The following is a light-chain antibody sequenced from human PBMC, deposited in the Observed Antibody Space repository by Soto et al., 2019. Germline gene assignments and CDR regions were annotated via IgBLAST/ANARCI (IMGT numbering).Light chain of an antibody. Sequence: QSVLTQPPSASGSPGQSVTIPCTGTSSVVGGYNYVSWYQQHPGKAPKLMIYEVSNRPSGVSNRFSGSKSGDTACLNISGLQAEDEADYYCSSYTSSSTQVFGSGTKVTGL. CDR1: SSVVGGYNY. CDR3: SSYTSSSTQV. J-gene: IGLJ1*01. CDR2: EVS. V-gene: IGLV2-14*01.